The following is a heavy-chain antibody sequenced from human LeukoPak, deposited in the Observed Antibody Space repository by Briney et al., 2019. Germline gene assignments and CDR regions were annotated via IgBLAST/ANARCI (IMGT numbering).Heavy chain of an antibody. CDR1: GFTFSSYE. CDR2: ISSSGSTI. V-gene: IGHV3-48*03. D-gene: IGHD3-22*01. J-gene: IGHJ4*02. Sequence: GGSLRLSCAASGFTFSSYEMNWVRQAPGKGLEGVSYISSSGSTIYYADSVKGRFTISRDKAKNSLYLQMNCLSAEDTAVYYCAREGDSSGYYYFDYWGQGTLVTVSS. CDR3: AREGDSSGYYYFDY.